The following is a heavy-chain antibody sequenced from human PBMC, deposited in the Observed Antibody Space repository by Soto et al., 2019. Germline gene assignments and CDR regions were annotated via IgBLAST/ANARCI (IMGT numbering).Heavy chain of an antibody. CDR3: ASVGSSWYGRYYYGMDV. Sequence: ASVKVSCKASGGTFSSYAISWVRQAPGQGLEWMGGIIPIFGTANYAQKFQGRVTITADKSTSTAYMELSSLRSEDTAVYYCASVGSSWYGRYYYGMDVWGQGTTVTVSS. CDR2: IIPIFGTA. CDR1: GGTFSSYA. V-gene: IGHV1-69*06. J-gene: IGHJ6*02. D-gene: IGHD6-13*01.